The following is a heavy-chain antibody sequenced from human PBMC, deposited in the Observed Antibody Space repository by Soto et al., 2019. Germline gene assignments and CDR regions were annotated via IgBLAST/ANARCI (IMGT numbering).Heavy chain of an antibody. CDR1: GYTLTELS. D-gene: IGHD1-1*01. J-gene: IGHJ6*03. V-gene: IGHV1-24*01. CDR2: FDPEDGET. Sequence: ASVKVSCKVSGYTLTELSIHWVRLAPGKGLEWMGGFDPEDGETIYAQKFQGRVTMTEDTSTDTAYMELSSLRSEDTAVYYCATARPSNREPYYYYYYMDVWGKGTTVTVSS. CDR3: ATARPSNREPYYYYYYMDV.